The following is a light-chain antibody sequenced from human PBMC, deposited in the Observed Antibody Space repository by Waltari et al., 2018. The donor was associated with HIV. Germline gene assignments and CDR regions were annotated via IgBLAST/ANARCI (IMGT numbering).Light chain of an antibody. CDR3: QAWDSTTVL. CDR1: QVGDTY. J-gene: IGLJ2*01. CDR2: LDR. V-gene: IGLV3-1*01. Sequence: SSDLTQPPSVSVSPGQTVSITCSGNQVGDTYVSWYQVRPGQSPLLVTHLDRERHSRIPERFSGSNSENTATLTISGTQASDEADYDCQAWDSTTVLFGGGTKLTVL.